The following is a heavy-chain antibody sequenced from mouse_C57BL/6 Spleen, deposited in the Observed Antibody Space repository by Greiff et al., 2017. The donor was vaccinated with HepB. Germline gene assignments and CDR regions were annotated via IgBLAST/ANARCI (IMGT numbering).Heavy chain of an antibody. CDR2: INPNNGGT. CDR3: GDCFYAMDY. V-gene: IGHV1-22*01. CDR1: GYTFTDYN. J-gene: IGHJ4*01. Sequence: EVQRVESGPELVKPGASVKMSCKASGYTFTDYNMHWVKQSHGKSLEWIGYINPNNGGTSYNQKFKGKATLTVNKSSSTAYMELRSLTSEDSAVYYCGDCFYAMDYWGQGTSVTVSS. D-gene: IGHD3-3*01.